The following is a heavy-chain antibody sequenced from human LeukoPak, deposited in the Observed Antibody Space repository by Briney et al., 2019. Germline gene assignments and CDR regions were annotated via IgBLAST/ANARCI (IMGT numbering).Heavy chain of an antibody. CDR2: IYYSGTT. J-gene: IGHJ5*01. CDR1: GGSFSSGSYY. D-gene: IGHD2-2*02. CDR3: ARHREAYTNSWFHY. V-gene: IGHV4-39*01. Sequence: SETLSLTCTVSGGSFSSGSYYWGWIRQPPGKGLEWIGSIYYSGTTYYNPSLKSRVTISVDTSENQFSLKLSSVTAADTAVYYCARHREAYTNSWFHYWGQRTLVTVSS.